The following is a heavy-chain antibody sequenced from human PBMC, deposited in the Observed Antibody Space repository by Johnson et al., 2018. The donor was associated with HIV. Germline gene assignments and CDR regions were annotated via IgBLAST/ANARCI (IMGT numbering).Heavy chain of an antibody. J-gene: IGHJ3*02. CDR1: GFTFSYYS. Sequence: QVQLVESGGGVVQPGRSLRLSCAASGFTFSYYSMHWVRQAPGKGLEWVAVISHDGSNKYYADSVRGRFTISRDKSRNTLYLQMNSLRAEDTAVHYCAREGNYYESSSHVFDIWGQGTMVTVSS. CDR2: ISHDGSNK. V-gene: IGHV3-30-3*01. CDR3: AREGNYYESSSHVFDI. D-gene: IGHD3-22*01.